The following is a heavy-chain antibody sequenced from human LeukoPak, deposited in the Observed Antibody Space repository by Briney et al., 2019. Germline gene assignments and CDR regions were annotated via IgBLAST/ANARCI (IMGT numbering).Heavy chain of an antibody. J-gene: IGHJ4*02. V-gene: IGHV4-4*07. Sequence: SETLSLTCTVSGGSVSDYYWNWIRQPAGKGLEWIGRIDTSGNTNHNPSLKSRVTLSLDTSKKQCYLKVMSVTAADTAVYYCATYSSGWYYFDYWGQGTLVTVSS. CDR2: IDTSGNT. CDR1: GGSVSDYY. CDR3: ATYSSGWYYFDY. D-gene: IGHD6-19*01.